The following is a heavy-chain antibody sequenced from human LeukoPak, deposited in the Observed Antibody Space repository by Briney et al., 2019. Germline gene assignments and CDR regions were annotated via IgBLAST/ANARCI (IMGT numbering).Heavy chain of an antibody. CDR3: AREGSGSLFDY. D-gene: IGHD3-22*01. J-gene: IGHJ4*02. V-gene: IGHV4-34*01. CDR2: INHSGST. CDR1: GGSFSGYY. Sequence: PSETLSLTCAVYGGSFSGYYWSWIRQPPGKGLEWIGEINHSGSTNYNPSLKSRVTISVDTSKNQFSLKLSSVTAADTAVYYCAREGSGSLFDYWGQGTLVTVSS.